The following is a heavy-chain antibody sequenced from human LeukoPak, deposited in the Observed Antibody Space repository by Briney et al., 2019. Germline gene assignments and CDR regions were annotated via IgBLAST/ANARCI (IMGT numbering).Heavy chain of an antibody. CDR1: GYSCTSYW. V-gene: IGHV5-51*01. CDR3: ATSNRGDGYNWLNFDY. CDR2: IYPGDSDT. Sequence: GESLQISCKGSGYSCTSYWIGWVRQMPGKGLEWMGIIYPGDSDTRYSPSFQGQVTISADKSISTAYLQWSRLKASDTAMYYCATSNRGDGYNWLNFDYWGQGTLLTVSS. J-gene: IGHJ4*02. D-gene: IGHD5-24*01.